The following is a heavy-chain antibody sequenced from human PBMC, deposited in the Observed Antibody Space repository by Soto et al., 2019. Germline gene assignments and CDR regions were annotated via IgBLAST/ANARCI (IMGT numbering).Heavy chain of an antibody. Sequence: PGGSLRLSCAASGFTFSSYGMHWVRQAPGKGLEWVAVIWYDGSNKYYADSVKGRFTISRDNSKNTLYLQMNSLRAEDTAVYYCAREIPYDYIWGSYRSDDAFDIWGQGTMVTVSS. CDR1: GFTFSSYG. D-gene: IGHD3-16*02. V-gene: IGHV3-33*01. J-gene: IGHJ3*02. CDR3: AREIPYDYIWGSYRSDDAFDI. CDR2: IWYDGSNK.